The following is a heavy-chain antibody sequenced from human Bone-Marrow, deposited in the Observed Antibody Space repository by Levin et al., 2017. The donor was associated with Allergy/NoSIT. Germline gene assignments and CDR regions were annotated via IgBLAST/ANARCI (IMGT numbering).Heavy chain of an antibody. J-gene: IGHJ4*02. CDR2: INPDGSEQ. CDR1: GFTFSSWW. D-gene: IGHD6-19*01. CDR3: AKGGGSGWPFDY. V-gene: IGHV3-7*01. Sequence: LSLTCAASGFTFSSWWMGWVRQAPGKGLEWVANINPDGSEQNYVESVKGRFSISRDNTRNSLYLQMNSLRVEDIAVYYCAKGGGSGWPFDYWGQGNLVTVSS.